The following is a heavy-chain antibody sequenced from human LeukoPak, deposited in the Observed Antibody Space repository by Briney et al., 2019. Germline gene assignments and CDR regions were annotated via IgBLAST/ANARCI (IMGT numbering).Heavy chain of an antibody. CDR3: AKGGPYSSSWYADYYYMDV. J-gene: IGHJ6*03. D-gene: IGHD6-13*01. Sequence: GRSLRLSCAASGFTFSSYGMHWVRQAPGKGLEWVAVIWYDGSNKYYADSVKGRFTISRDNSKNTLYLQMNSLRAEDTAVCYCAKGGPYSSSWYADYYYMDVWGKGTTVTVSS. CDR2: IWYDGSNK. CDR1: GFTFSSYG. V-gene: IGHV3-33*06.